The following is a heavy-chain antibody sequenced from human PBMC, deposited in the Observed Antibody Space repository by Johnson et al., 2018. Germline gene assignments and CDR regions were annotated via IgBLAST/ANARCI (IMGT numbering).Heavy chain of an antibody. V-gene: IGHV3-74*02. CDR1: GFTLSSYW. CDR3: ARGNGHAFDM. D-gene: IGHD4-17*01. Sequence: VQLVEAGGGPVQPGGSLGLSCSASGFTLSSYWMDWVRQDPGKGLVWVTGINSDGSNTSYADSVTGGFTISRDNAGKTLFLQMNSWKADDTAVYSCARGNGHAFDMWGQGTLVTVSS. CDR2: INSDGSNT. J-gene: IGHJ3*02.